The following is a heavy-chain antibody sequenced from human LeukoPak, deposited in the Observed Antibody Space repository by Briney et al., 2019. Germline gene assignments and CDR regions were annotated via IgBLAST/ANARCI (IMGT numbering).Heavy chain of an antibody. CDR3: ARSANPVYYDSSGTLDY. CDR1: GFNVSSNY. CDR2: IYSGGST. Sequence: GGPLRLSCTASGFNVSSNYMSWVRQAPGKGLEWVSVIYSGGSTYYADSVKGRFTISRHNSKNTLYLQMNSLRAEDTAVYYCARSANPVYYDSSGTLDYWGQGTLVTVSS. V-gene: IGHV3-53*04. D-gene: IGHD3-22*01. J-gene: IGHJ4*02.